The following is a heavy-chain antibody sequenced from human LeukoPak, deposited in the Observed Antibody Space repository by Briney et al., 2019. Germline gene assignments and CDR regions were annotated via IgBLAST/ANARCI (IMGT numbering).Heavy chain of an antibody. Sequence: GASVKVSCKASGGTFNSYAISWVRQAPGQGLEWMGGIIPIFGTANYAQKFQGRVTITADESTSTAYMELSSLRSEDTAVYYCAREELERPATFDYWGQGTLVTVSS. CDR3: AREELERPATFDY. D-gene: IGHD1-1*01. J-gene: IGHJ4*02. CDR1: GGTFNSYA. CDR2: IIPIFGTA. V-gene: IGHV1-69*13.